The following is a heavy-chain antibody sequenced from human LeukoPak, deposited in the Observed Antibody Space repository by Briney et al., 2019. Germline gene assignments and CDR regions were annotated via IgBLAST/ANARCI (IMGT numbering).Heavy chain of an antibody. CDR2: IRKKGYGETT. V-gene: IGHV3-49*03. Sequence: GGSLRLSCIASGFTFGDDAWSWFRQAPGKGLELIAFIRKKGYGETTDYAASVRGRFTVSRDDAISVAYLQMNSLQTEDTALYYCSRGLHDYGDSNYYFDQWGRGTLVIVSS. CDR1: GFTFGDDA. CDR3: SRGLHDYGDSNYYFDQ. J-gene: IGHJ4*02. D-gene: IGHD4-17*01.